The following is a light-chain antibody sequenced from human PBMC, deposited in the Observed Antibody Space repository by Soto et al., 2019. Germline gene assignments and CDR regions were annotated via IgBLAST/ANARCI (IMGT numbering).Light chain of an antibody. J-gene: IGKJ5*01. Sequence: EIVMTQSPATLSVSPGERATLSGGANQNIISNLAWYQQKPGQAPRLIIDCASTRATGVPARFSGSGAGTEFTLTSSSLQSEDFEVYSCQQYNNWPITFGQGTRLEIK. CDR1: QNIISN. CDR2: CAS. V-gene: IGKV3-15*01. CDR3: QQYNNWPIT.